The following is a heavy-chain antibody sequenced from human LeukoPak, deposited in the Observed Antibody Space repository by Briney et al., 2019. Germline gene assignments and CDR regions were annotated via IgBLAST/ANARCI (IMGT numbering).Heavy chain of an antibody. CDR3: SISYYYGSGTVDY. D-gene: IGHD3-10*01. V-gene: IGHV3-15*01. J-gene: IGHJ4*02. CDR2: IKSKTDGGTT. Sequence: GGSLRLSCAASGFTFSNAWMSWVRQAPGKGLEWVGRIKSKTDGGTTDYAAPVKGRFTISRDDSKNTLYLQMNSLKTEDTAVYYCSISYYYGSGTVDYWGQGTLVTVSS. CDR1: GFTFSNAW.